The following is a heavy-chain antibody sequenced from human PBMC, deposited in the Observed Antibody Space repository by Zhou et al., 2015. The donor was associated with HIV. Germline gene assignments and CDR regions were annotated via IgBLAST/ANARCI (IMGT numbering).Heavy chain of an antibody. CDR2: IIPLLGTT. Sequence: QLQLVQSGAEVKKPGSSVKVSCRASGGTSTNYAVTWVRQAPGQGLEWMGAIIPLLGTTNYAQKFQGRLKITAEESTSTAYMELSSLRSEDTAVYYCARPYSSSLSAFDPWAREPWSPSPQ. CDR3: ARPYSSSLSAFDP. V-gene: IGHV1-69*01. CDR1: GGTSTNYA. D-gene: IGHD6-13*01. J-gene: IGHJ5*02.